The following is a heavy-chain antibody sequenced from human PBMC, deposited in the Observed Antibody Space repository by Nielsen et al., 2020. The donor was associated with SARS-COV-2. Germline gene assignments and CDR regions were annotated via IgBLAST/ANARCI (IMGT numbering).Heavy chain of an antibody. CDR3: AKVSLVGIYYYYMDV. V-gene: IGHV3-23*01. J-gene: IGHJ6*03. CDR1: GGSFSLYS. D-gene: IGHD6-6*01. CDR2: ISANGVSS. Sequence: ETLSLTCAVSGGSFSLYSWTWIRQPPGKGLEWVSGISANGVSSYYEDSVKGRFTISRDNSNNTLSLHMDSLRAEDTAIYYCAKVSLVGIYYYYMDVWGKGTTVIVSS.